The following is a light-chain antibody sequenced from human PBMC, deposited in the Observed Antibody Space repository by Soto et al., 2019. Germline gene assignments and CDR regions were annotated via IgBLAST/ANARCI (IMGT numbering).Light chain of an antibody. V-gene: IGLV2-18*02. CDR3: SSYTSSSTYV. J-gene: IGLJ1*01. Sequence: QSVLTQPPPVSGSPGQSVRLSCSGTSSDVGGYNRVSWYRQPPGTAPKLMIYEVSSRPSGVPDRLSGSKSGNTASLTISGLQAEDEADYYCSSYTSSSTYVFGTGTKVTVL. CDR1: SSDVGGYNR. CDR2: EVS.